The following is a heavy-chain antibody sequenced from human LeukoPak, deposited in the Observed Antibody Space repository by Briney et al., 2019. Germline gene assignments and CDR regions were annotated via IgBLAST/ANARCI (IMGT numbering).Heavy chain of an antibody. D-gene: IGHD3-22*01. J-gene: IGHJ2*01. CDR3: ARDPVTMIVGAWYFDL. Sequence: KAGGSLRLSCAASGFTFTNYWMSWVRQAPGKGLEWIGSIYYSGSTYYNPSLKSRVTISVDTSKNQFSLKLSSVTAADTAVYYCARDPVTMIVGAWYFDLWGRGTLVTVSS. CDR1: GFTFTNYW. CDR2: IYYSGST. V-gene: IGHV4-39*07.